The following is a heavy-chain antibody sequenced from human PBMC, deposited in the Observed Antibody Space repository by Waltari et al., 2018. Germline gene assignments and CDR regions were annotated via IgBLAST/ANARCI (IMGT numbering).Heavy chain of an antibody. Sequence: QVQLVQSGAEVKKPGASVKVSCKASGYTFTGYYMHWVRQAPGQGLEWSGWINPNRGGTNYAKKFQGRVTMTRDTSISTAYMELSRLRSDDTAVYYCAREAVGITIFGSEPWFDPWGQGTLVTVSS. CDR3: AREAVGITIFGSEPWFDP. CDR2: INPNRGGT. V-gene: IGHV1-2*02. CDR1: GYTFTGYY. D-gene: IGHD3-3*01. J-gene: IGHJ5*02.